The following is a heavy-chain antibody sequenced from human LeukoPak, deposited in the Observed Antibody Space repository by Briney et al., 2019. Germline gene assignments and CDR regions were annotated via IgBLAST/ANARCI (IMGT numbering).Heavy chain of an antibody. V-gene: IGHV4-59*11. CDR1: GGSISSHY. CDR2: ISDSGTT. D-gene: IGHD3-3*01. J-gene: IGHJ4*02. CDR3: ARGSYDFRSAYSTYYFDY. Sequence: SETLSLTCIVSGGSISSHYWSWIRQPPGKGLEWIGYISDSGTTNYNPPLQSRVTISVDTSKNQVSLKLSSVTAADTAVYYCARGSYDFRSAYSTYYFDYWGQGTLVTVSS.